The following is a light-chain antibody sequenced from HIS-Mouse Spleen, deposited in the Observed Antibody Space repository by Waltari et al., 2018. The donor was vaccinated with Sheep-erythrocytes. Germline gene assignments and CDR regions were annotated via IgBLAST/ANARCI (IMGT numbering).Light chain of an antibody. CDR2: AAS. J-gene: IGKJ2*01. CDR3: LQHNSYQYT. CDR1: QGISNC. V-gene: IGKV1-17*03. Sequence: DIQMTQSPSAMSASVGDRVTITCRASQGISNCLAWFQQKPGKVPNLLIYAASILQSGVPSRFSGSGSGTEFTLTISSLQPEDFATYYCLQHNSYQYTFGQGTKLEIK.